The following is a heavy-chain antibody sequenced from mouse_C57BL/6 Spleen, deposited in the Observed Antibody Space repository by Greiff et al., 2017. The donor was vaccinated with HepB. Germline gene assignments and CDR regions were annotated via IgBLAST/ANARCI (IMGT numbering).Heavy chain of an antibody. CDR1: GFTFSSYA. Sequence: EVQLVESGEGLVKPGGSLKLSCAASGFTFSSYAMSWVRQTPEKRLEWVAYISSGGDYIYYADTVKGRFTISRDNARNTLYLQMSSLKSEDTAMYYCTRGGGLRPGSYYFDYWGQGTTLTVSS. J-gene: IGHJ2*01. D-gene: IGHD2-4*01. CDR2: ISSGGDYI. V-gene: IGHV5-9-1*02. CDR3: TRGGGLRPGSYYFDY.